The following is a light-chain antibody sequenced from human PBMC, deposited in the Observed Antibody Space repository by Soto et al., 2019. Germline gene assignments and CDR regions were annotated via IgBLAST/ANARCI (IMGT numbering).Light chain of an antibody. J-gene: IGKJ1*01. CDR3: QQFGNSPWT. V-gene: IGKV3-20*01. CDR1: QSVPSTY. CDR2: GTS. Sequence: VLSQSPGRLSLSPGETATLSCRASQSVPSTYFAWYQQKSGQPPRLLISGTSNRATGIPDRFSGSGSGRDFTLTTSRLEPEDFAVYFCQQFGNSPWTFGQGTKVDIK.